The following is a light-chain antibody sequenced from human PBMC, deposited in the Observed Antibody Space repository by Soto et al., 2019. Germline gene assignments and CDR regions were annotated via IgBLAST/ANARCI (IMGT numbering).Light chain of an antibody. CDR1: SSNIGSNT. V-gene: IGLV1-44*01. CDR3: AAWDDSLNGVV. Sequence: QSVLTQPPSASGTPGQRVTISCSGSSSNIGSNTANWYQQLPGTAPKLLIYSTNQRPSGVPVRFYGSKSGTSASLAISGLQSDDEADYYCAAWDDSLNGVVFGGGTKLTVL. CDR2: STN. J-gene: IGLJ2*01.